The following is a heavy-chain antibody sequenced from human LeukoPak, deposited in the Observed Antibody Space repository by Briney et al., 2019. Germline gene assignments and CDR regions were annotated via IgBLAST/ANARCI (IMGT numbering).Heavy chain of an antibody. Sequence: SETLSLTCTVSGGSISSYYWSWVRQPPGKGLEWIGYIYYNGNTNYNPSLKSRVSISVDTSKNQFFLKLKSVTAADTAVYYCARVGSPLDYWGQGTLVTVSS. CDR3: ARVGSPLDY. CDR2: IYYNGNT. CDR1: GGSISSYY. V-gene: IGHV4-59*01. D-gene: IGHD3-10*01. J-gene: IGHJ4*02.